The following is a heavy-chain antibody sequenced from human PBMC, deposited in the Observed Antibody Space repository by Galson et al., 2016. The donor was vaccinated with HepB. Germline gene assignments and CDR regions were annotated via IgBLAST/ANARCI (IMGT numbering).Heavy chain of an antibody. CDR1: FSNYA. CDR2: ISGVSDRT. V-gene: IGHV3-23*01. D-gene: IGHD4-11*01. J-gene: IGHJ4*01. CDR3: AKESPYSNVRQYYLEN. Sequence: FSNYAMSWVRQAPGKGPEWVSAISGVSDRTYYAGSMKDRFIISRDDSRNMLFLQLNSLRAEDTAIYYCAKESPYSNVRQYYLENWGLGTLVTVSS.